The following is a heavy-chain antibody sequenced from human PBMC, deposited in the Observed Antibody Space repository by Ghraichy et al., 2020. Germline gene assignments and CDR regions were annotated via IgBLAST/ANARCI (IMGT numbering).Heavy chain of an antibody. V-gene: IGHV6-1*01. CDR3: ARVVVITKGGLGYGMDV. CDR2: TYYRSKWYN. Sequence: SQTLSLTCAISGDSVSSNSAAWNWIRQSPSRGLEWLGRTYYRSKWYNDYAVSVKSRISIKPDTSKNQFSLQLKSVTPEDTAVYYCARVVVITKGGLGYGMDVWGQGTTVTVSS. D-gene: IGHD3-22*01. J-gene: IGHJ6*02. CDR1: GDSVSSNSAA.